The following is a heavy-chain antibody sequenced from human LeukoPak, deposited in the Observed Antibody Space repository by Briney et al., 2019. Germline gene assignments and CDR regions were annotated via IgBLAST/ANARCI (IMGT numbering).Heavy chain of an antibody. V-gene: IGHV3-7*01. D-gene: IGHD6-13*01. CDR3: AREEIGYSSSWYSLTPPTPYFDY. CDR2: IKQDGSEK. J-gene: IGHJ4*02. Sequence: GGSLRLSCAASGFTFSSYGMHWVRQAPGKGLEWVANIKQDGSEKYYVDSVKGRFTISRDNAKNSLYLQMNSLRAEDTAVYYCAREEIGYSSSWYSLTPPTPYFDYWGQGTLVTVSS. CDR1: GFTFSSYG.